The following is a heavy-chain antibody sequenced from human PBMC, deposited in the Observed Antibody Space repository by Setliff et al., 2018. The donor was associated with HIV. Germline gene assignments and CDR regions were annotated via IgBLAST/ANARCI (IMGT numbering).Heavy chain of an antibody. CDR2: IFHSGDT. J-gene: IGHJ4*02. CDR1: GGSISSGYYY. V-gene: IGHV4-31*03. D-gene: IGHD6-6*01. CDR3: ATRPRIAARPFDY. Sequence: SETLSLTCTVSGGSISSGYYYWSWIRQHPGKALEWIGYIFHSGDTYYNPSLKSRISMSVDTSKNQFSLELTSLTAADTAVYYCATRPRIAARPFDYWGQGMLVTVSS.